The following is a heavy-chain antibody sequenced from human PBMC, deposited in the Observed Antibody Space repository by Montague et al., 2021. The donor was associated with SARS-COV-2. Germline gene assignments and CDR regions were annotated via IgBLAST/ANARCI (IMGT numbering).Heavy chain of an antibody. J-gene: IGHJ2*01. V-gene: IGHV4-31*03. CDR2: IYYSGST. CDR3: ARVHIVVVTAMRYFDL. D-gene: IGHD2-21*02. CDR1: GRSISSGGYY. Sequence: TLSLTCTVSGRSISSGGYYWSWIRQHPGKGLEWIGYIYYSGSTYYNPSLKSRVTISVDTSKNQFSLKLSSVTAADTAVYYCARVHIVVVTAMRYFDLWGRGTLVTVSS.